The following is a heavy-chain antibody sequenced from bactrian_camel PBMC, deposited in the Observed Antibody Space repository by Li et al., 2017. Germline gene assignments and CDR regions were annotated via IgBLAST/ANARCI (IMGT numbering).Heavy chain of an antibody. V-gene: IGHV3S30*01. Sequence: GSLRLSCEGSVLTSRSISMGWFRQSPGKEREAVAVIYTANGETYYGDSVKGRFTITHDNAKNTLYLQMNNLTPEDSAMYYCAANLGWMSPGRSLTDGAYNSWGRGTQVTVS. D-gene: IGHD5*01. CDR3: AANLGWMSPGRSLTDGAYNS. J-gene: IGHJ4*01. CDR1: VLTSRSIS. CDR2: IYTANGET.